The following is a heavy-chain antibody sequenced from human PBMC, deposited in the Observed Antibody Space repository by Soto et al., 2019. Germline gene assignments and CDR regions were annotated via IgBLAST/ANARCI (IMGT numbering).Heavy chain of an antibody. Sequence: ASVKVSCKASGYTFTSYAMHWVRQAPGQRLEWMGWINAGNGNTKYSQKFQGRVTITRDTSASTAYMELISLRSEDTAVYYCARDKGIVVVLDAFDIWGQGTMVTVSS. V-gene: IGHV1-3*01. CDR3: ARDKGIVVVLDAFDI. J-gene: IGHJ3*02. D-gene: IGHD2-2*01. CDR1: GYTFTSYA. CDR2: INAGNGNT.